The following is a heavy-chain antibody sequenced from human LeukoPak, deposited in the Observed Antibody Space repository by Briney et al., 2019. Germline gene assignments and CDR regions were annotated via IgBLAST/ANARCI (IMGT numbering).Heavy chain of an antibody. CDR1: GDSISSGPYY. J-gene: IGHJ4*02. CDR2: IYYGENT. D-gene: IGHD3-22*01. V-gene: IGHV4-39*01. CDR3: ARRDDSSGYHKIFDY. Sequence: SETLSLTCTVSGDSISSGPYYWGWIRQPPGKGLEWIGNIYYGENTYYNPSLKSPVTISIDTSNTQFYLKLSSLTAADTAVYYCARRDDSSGYHKIFDYWGQGTLVTVSS.